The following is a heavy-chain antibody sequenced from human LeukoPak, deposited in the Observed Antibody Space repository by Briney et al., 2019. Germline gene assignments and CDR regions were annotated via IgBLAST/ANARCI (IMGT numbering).Heavy chain of an antibody. J-gene: IGHJ5*02. CDR2: TYHSGST. D-gene: IGHD2-2*01. V-gene: IGHV4-30-2*01. CDR1: GGSISSGGYS. CDR3: ARGGYCSSTSCYWVGWFDP. Sequence: SQTLSLTCAVSGGSISSGGYSWSWIRQPPGKSLEWIGYTYHSGSTYYNPSLKSRVTISVDRSKNQFSLKLSSVTAADTAVYYCARGGYCSSTSCYWVGWFDPWGQGTLVTVSS.